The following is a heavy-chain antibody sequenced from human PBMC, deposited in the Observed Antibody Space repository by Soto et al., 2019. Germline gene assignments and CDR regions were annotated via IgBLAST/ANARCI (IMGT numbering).Heavy chain of an antibody. Sequence: QVQLVESGGGVVQPGRSLRLSCAASGFIFSSYGMHWVRQAPGKGLEWVAVIWYDGRKKDYAHSVKGRFTIDRDNYKNYLYLHMNSLRAEDTAVYYCARDGVAGNSFDYWGQGTLVTVSS. CDR2: IWYDGRKK. D-gene: IGHD2-15*01. CDR3: ARDGVAGNSFDY. J-gene: IGHJ4*02. CDR1: GFIFSSYG. V-gene: IGHV3-33*01.